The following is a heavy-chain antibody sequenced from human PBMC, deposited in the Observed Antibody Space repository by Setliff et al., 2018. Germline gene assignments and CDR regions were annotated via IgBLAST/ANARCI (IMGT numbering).Heavy chain of an antibody. D-gene: IGHD6-13*01. Sequence: GGSLRLSCAASAFTFKNYWMSWVRQAPGKGLEWVANIKGDGSIGYADSVKGRFTISRDNAKNSLYLQMNSLRAEDTALYYCAKALSSSWYSGFFDYWGQGTLVTVSS. V-gene: IGHV3-7*03. J-gene: IGHJ4*02. CDR3: AKALSSSWYSGFFDY. CDR2: IKGDGSI. CDR1: AFTFKNYW.